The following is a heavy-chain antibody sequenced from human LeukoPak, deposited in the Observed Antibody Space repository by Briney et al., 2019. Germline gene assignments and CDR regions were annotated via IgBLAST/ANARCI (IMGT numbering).Heavy chain of an antibody. CDR3: ARRNRNSWYSFDY. CDR2: IDPSDSYT. Sequence: GASLQISCEGSGYSFTSYWISWVRRMPGKGLEWMGRIDPSDSYTNYSPSFQGHVTISADKSISTAYLQWSSLKASDTAMYYCARRNRNSWYSFDYWGQGSLVTVSS. V-gene: IGHV5-10-1*01. J-gene: IGHJ4*02. CDR1: GYSFTSYW. D-gene: IGHD6-13*01.